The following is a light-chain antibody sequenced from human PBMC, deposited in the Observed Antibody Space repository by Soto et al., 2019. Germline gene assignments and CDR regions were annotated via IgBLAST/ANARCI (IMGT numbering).Light chain of an antibody. CDR2: DAV. CDR1: QSVTGTN. J-gene: IGKJ2*01. CDR3: HQYGSSLGT. V-gene: IGKV3-20*01. Sequence: IVLTQSPVTLSLSPGEGATLSCRGSQSVTGTNLAWYQQRAGQAPRLLIYDAVRRATGIPDRFSGSGSGTDFTLTISRLEPEDFAVYYCHQYGSSLGTFGQGTKVEI.